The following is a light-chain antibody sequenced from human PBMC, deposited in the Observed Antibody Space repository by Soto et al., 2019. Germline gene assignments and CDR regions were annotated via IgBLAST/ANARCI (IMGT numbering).Light chain of an antibody. CDR2: DVS. V-gene: IGLV2-14*03. J-gene: IGLJ2*01. CDR3: ASFTNSGPVV. Sequence: QSALTQPASFSGSPGQSITISCSGSSSDVGGYHYVSWYQQHPGKAPKLMIFDVSNRPSGVSNRFSASKSGNTASLTISGLQAEDEADYYCASFTNSGPVVFGEGTKLTVL. CDR1: SSDVGGYHY.